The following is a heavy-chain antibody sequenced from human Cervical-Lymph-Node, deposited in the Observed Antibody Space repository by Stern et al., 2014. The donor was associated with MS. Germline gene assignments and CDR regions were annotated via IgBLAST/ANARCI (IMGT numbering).Heavy chain of an antibody. CDR2: SYPYDSDT. CDR3: ARHVQGFDY. J-gene: IGHJ4*02. V-gene: IGHV5-51*01. CDR1: GYSFTIYY. Sequence: EVQLVASGAEVKKPGESLKISCKPSGYSFTIYYIAWVRQMPGKGLEWMGISYPYDSDTTYSPSCQGQVTISADKSITTAYLQWSSLRASDTAMYYCARHVQGFDYWGQGTLVTVSS.